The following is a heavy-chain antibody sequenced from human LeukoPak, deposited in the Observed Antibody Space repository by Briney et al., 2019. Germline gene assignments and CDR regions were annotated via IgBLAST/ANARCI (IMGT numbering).Heavy chain of an antibody. CDR1: GFTFSGYG. J-gene: IGHJ4*02. D-gene: IGHD6-19*01. Sequence: GGSLRLSCPASGFTFSGYGMHWVRQAPGKGLEWLAVISDIGSQKSYADSVKGRFTISRGNSKNTLFLQMNSLRPEDTAVYYCAKEYDSGWTSFDYWGRGTVVTVSS. CDR3: AKEYDSGWTSFDY. CDR2: ISDIGSQK. V-gene: IGHV3-30*18.